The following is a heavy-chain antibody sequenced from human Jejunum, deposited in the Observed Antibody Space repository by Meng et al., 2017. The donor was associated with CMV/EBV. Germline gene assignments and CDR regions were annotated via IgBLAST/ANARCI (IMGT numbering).Heavy chain of an antibody. D-gene: IGHD5-24*01. V-gene: IGHV3-30-3*01. CDR1: GFTFSTYF. J-gene: IGHJ4*02. CDR3: ARGHDGYNYLFDY. CDR2: ISSDGSNK. Sequence: QVLLVESGGGVVQPGRSLRLSCAASGFTFSTYFIHWVRQAPGKGLEWVAVISSDGSNKYYADSVKGRFTISRDNSKNTLYLQMNSLRAEDTAVYYCARGHDGYNYLFDYWGQGTLVTVSS.